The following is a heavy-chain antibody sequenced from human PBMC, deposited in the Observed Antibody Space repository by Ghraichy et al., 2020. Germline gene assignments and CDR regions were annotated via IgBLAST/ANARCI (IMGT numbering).Heavy chain of an antibody. J-gene: IGHJ5*02. CDR2: INPNSGGT. V-gene: IGHV1-2*02. CDR1: GYNVSGYY. D-gene: IGHD2-2*01. CDR3: ARGMDETSS. Sequence: ASVKVSCKTAGYNVSGYYMHWVRLAPGQGLEWMGWINPNSGGTNYAQKFQGRVTMTRDTSISTAYMELSRLRSDDTAVYYCARGMDETSSWGQGTLVTVSS.